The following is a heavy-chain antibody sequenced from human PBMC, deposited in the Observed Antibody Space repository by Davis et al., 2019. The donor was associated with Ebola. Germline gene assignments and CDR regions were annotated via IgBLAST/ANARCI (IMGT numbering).Heavy chain of an antibody. CDR3: ARHSYSSTWYH. CDR2: SAYNGNT. V-gene: IGHV1-18*04. D-gene: IGHD6-13*01. Sequence: ASVKVSCKASGYTFTNYYMHWVRQAPGQGLEWMGWSAYNGNTNYAQKLQGRVTMTTDTSTSTAYMELRSLRSDDTAVYYCARHSYSSTWYHWGQGTLVTVSS. CDR1: GYTFTNYY. J-gene: IGHJ5*02.